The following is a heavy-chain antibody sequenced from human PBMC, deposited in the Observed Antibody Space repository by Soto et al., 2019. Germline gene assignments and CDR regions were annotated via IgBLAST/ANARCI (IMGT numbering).Heavy chain of an antibody. CDR3: ARDHRIVGSPDP. CDR2: INVGNGNT. Sequence: ASVKVSCKASGYIFTTYAMHWVRQAPGQSLEWMGWINVGNGNTKYSQKFQGRVTITRDTSATTAYMELTSLRSEDTAVYYCARDHRIVGSPDPWGHGTLVTVSS. V-gene: IGHV1-3*01. CDR1: GYIFTTYA. J-gene: IGHJ5*02. D-gene: IGHD3-16*02.